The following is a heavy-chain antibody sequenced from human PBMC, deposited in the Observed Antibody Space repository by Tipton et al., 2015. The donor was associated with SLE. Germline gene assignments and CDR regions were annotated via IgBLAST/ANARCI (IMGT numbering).Heavy chain of an antibody. V-gene: IGHV4-30-4*01. D-gene: IGHD3-3*01. CDR3: ASADFPGY. CDR2: IYYSGST. CDR1: GGSISSGDYY. J-gene: IGHJ4*02. Sequence: LRLSCTVSGGSISSGDYYWSWIRQPPGKGLEWIGYIYYSGSTYYNPSLKSRVTISVDTSKNQFSLKLSSVTAADTAVYYCASADFPGYWGQGTLVTVSS.